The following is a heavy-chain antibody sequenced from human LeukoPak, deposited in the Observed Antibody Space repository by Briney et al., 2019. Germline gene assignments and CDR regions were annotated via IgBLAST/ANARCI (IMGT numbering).Heavy chain of an antibody. Sequence: PSETLSLTCTVSGGAISSYYWSWIRQPAGKGLEWIGRIYTSGSTNYNPSLKSRVTMSVDTSENQFSLKLSSVTAADTAVYYCARDKQDYDFWSGYDIDAFDIWGQGTIVTVSS. CDR1: GGAISSYY. J-gene: IGHJ3*02. CDR2: IYTSGST. D-gene: IGHD3-3*01. V-gene: IGHV4-4*07. CDR3: ARDKQDYDFWSGYDIDAFDI.